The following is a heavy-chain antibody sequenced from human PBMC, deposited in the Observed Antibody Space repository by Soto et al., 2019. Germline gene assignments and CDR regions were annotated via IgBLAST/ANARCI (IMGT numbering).Heavy chain of an antibody. D-gene: IGHD5-18*01. CDR3: ARGTAMVSNFDY. Sequence: SVKVSCKASGGTFSSYAISWVRQAPGQGLGWMGGIIPIFGTANYAQKFQGRVTITVDESTSTAYMELSSLRSEDTAVYYCARGTAMVSNFDYWGQGTLVTVSS. CDR2: IIPIFGTA. CDR1: GGTFSSYA. J-gene: IGHJ4*02. V-gene: IGHV1-69*13.